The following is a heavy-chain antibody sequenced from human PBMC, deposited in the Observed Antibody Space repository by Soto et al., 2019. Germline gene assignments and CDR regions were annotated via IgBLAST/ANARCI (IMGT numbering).Heavy chain of an antibody. CDR2: ISAYNGNT. Sequence: QVQLVQSGAEVKKPGASVKVSCKASGYTFTSYGISWVRQAPGQGLEWMGWISAYNGNTNYAQKLQGRVTMTTDTSKSTAYMELRSLRSDDTAVYYCARDGNGITIFGVDPHWFDPWGQGTLVTVSS. J-gene: IGHJ5*02. V-gene: IGHV1-18*01. CDR3: ARDGNGITIFGVDPHWFDP. CDR1: GYTFTSYG. D-gene: IGHD3-3*01.